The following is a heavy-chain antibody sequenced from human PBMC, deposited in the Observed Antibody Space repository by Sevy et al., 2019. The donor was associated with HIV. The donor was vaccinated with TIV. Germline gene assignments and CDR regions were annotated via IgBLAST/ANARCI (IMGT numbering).Heavy chain of an antibody. CDR3: ARDSNEYGDYRLSYYFDY. J-gene: IGHJ4*02. CDR1: GFTFNSYG. Sequence: GGYLRLSCAASGFTFNSYGMHWVRQAPIKGLEWVASIYYDGNNKYYADSVMGRFTISRDESKNTLYLQMNSLRAEDTAVYYCARDSNEYGDYRLSYYFDYWGQGALVIVSS. CDR2: IYYDGNNK. V-gene: IGHV3-33*01. D-gene: IGHD4-17*01.